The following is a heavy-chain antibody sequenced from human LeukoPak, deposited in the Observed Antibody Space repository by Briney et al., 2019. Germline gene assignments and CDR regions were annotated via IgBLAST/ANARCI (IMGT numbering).Heavy chain of an antibody. CDR1: GYTFTGSY. CDR2: INPNSGGT. Sequence: ASVKVSCKASGYTFTGSYMHWVRQAPGQGLEWMGWINPNSGGTNYAQKFQGRVTMTRDTSISTAYMELSRLTSDDTAVYFCAREYYYDSSGYYYDAFDIWGQGTMVTVSS. J-gene: IGHJ3*02. CDR3: AREYYYDSSGYYYDAFDI. V-gene: IGHV1-2*02. D-gene: IGHD3-22*01.